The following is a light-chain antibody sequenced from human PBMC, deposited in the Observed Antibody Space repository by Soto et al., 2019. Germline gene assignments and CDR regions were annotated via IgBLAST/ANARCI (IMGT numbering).Light chain of an antibody. V-gene: IGLV2-14*01. CDR2: DVT. CDR1: SSDVGAYDF. CDR3: SSYTTRSTLV. J-gene: IGLJ6*01. Sequence: QSALTQPASVSGXPGQSITISCTGTSSDVGAYDFVSWYQHYPGKAPKLVTFDVTHRPPGISDRFSGSKSANTASLTISGLQAEDEAFYYCSSYTTRSTLVFGGGTKVTVL.